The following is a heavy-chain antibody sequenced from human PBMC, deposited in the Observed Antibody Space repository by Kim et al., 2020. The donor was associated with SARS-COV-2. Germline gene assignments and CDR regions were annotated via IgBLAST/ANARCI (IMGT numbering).Heavy chain of an antibody. Sequence: ETSYTQKFQGRVTMTEDTSTDTAYMELGSLRSEDTAVYYCATGGDLPTGVWGQGTTVTVSS. J-gene: IGHJ6*02. V-gene: IGHV1-24*01. CDR3: ATGGDLPTGV. CDR2: ET. D-gene: IGHD3-3*01.